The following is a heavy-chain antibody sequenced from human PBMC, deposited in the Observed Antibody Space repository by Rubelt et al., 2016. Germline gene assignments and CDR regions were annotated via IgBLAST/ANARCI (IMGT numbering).Heavy chain of an antibody. CDR2: IHPGDSAT. CDR1: GYRFTNYW. V-gene: IGHV5-51*01. D-gene: IGHD5-12*01. Sequence: EVQLVQSGAEVKKPGEYLKISCKGSGYRFTNYWIGWVRQMPGHGLEWMRIIHPGDSATRYRPSVQGQATIAADKSINTAYLQWSSLKATDTAIYYCSRLMGYSTIDYWGQGTLVTVSS. J-gene: IGHJ4*02. CDR3: SRLMGYSTIDY.